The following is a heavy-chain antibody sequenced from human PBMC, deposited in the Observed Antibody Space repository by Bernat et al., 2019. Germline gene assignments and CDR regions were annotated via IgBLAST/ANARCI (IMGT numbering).Heavy chain of an antibody. CDR2: ITGSSSKI. D-gene: IGHD6-19*01. CDR3: ARGNSGLLDY. Sequence: EVQLVESGGGLVKPGGSLRVSCATSGFTFSAFTMNWVRQAPGKGLEWVASITGSSSKINYADSMKGRFTISRDNAEKSLYVQMNSLRAEDTAVYYCARGNSGLLDYWGQGTLVTVSS. V-gene: IGHV3-21*01. CDR1: GFTFSAFT. J-gene: IGHJ4*02.